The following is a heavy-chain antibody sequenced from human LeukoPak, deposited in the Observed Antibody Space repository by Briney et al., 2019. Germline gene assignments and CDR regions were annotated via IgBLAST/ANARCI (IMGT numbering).Heavy chain of an antibody. Sequence: GGSLRLSCAASGFTVSSNYMNWVRKAPGKGLEWVSVIYSGGSAYYADSVKGRFTISRDNSKNTHHLQMNGLRADDTAVYFCASQRRVDLGYAFNLWGQGTMVTVSS. J-gene: IGHJ3*01. CDR3: ASQRRVDLGYAFNL. D-gene: IGHD3-9*01. CDR1: GFTVSSNY. CDR2: IYSGGSA. V-gene: IGHV3-66*04.